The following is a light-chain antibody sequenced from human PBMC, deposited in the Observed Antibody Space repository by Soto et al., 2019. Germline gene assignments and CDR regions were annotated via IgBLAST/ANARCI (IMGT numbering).Light chain of an antibody. Sequence: DIQMTQSPSTLSASVGDRVTITCRVSQTISSWLAWYQQKPGKAPKLLIFDASSLESGVPSRFSGGGSGTEFTLTISRLEPEDFAVYYCQQYGSSSWTFGQGTKVDIK. CDR3: QQYGSSSWT. J-gene: IGKJ1*01. CDR1: QTISSW. CDR2: DAS. V-gene: IGKV1-5*01.